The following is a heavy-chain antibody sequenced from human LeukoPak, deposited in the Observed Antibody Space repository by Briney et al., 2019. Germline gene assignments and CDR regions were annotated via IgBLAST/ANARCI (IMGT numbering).Heavy chain of an antibody. CDR1: GFTFSSYE. J-gene: IGHJ6*02. Sequence: GGSLRLSCAASGFTFSSYEMNWVRQAPGKGLEWVSSISTSSSSIYYADSVKGRFTIFRDNAENSLYLQMNSLRAEDTAVYYCAREIDHDILTGFSRAMDVWGQGTTVTVSS. D-gene: IGHD3-9*01. CDR3: AREIDHDILTGFSRAMDV. CDR2: ISTSSSSI. V-gene: IGHV3-48*03.